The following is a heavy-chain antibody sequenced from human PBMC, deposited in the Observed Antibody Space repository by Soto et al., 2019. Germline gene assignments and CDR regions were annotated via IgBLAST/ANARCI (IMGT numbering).Heavy chain of an antibody. CDR2: ISSSGSTI. CDR1: GFTFSDYY. CDR3: ASTLDIVVVPAARVV. Sequence: GGSLRLSCAASGFTFSDYYMSWIRQAPGKGLEWVSYISSSGSTIYYADSVKGRFTISRDNAKNSLYLQMNSLRAEDTAVYYCASTLDIVVVPAARVVWGKGTTVTVSS. D-gene: IGHD2-2*03. V-gene: IGHV3-11*01. J-gene: IGHJ6*04.